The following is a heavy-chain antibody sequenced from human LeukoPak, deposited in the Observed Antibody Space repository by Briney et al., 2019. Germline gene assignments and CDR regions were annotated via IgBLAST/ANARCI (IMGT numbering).Heavy chain of an antibody. Sequence: SETLSLTCTVSGGSISSSSYYWGWIRQPPGKGLEWIGSIYYSGNTYYNPSLKSRGTISVDTSKNQFSLKLSAVTAADTAMYYCARAKTLFDYWGQGTLVTVSS. CDR2: IYYSGNT. CDR3: ARAKTLFDY. D-gene: IGHD4/OR15-4a*01. CDR1: GGSISSSSYY. J-gene: IGHJ4*02. V-gene: IGHV4-39*01.